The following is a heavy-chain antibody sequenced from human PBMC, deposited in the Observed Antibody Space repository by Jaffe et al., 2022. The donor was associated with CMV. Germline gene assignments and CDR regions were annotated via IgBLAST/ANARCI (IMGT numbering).Heavy chain of an antibody. CDR2: IWYDGSNK. V-gene: IGHV3-33*06. D-gene: IGHD1-1*01. CDR1: GFIFRNYG. CDR3: AKDVDKQLADHYGLGV. Sequence: QVQLVESGGGVVQPGRSLRLSCEASGFIFRNYGMHWVRQAPGKGLEWVAVIWYDGSNKYYADFVKGRFTISRDNSKNTLYLQMNSLRADDTAVYYCAKDVDKQLADHYGLGVWGQGTTVTVSS. J-gene: IGHJ6*02.